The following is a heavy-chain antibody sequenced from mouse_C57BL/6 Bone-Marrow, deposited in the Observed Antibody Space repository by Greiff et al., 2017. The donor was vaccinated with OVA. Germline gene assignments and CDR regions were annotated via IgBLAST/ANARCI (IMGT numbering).Heavy chain of an antibody. CDR3: AREGHYYGSSSWFAY. CDR2: ISDGGSYT. J-gene: IGHJ3*01. D-gene: IGHD1-1*01. V-gene: IGHV5-4*01. CDR1: GFTFSSYA. Sequence: DVKLVESGGGLVKPGGSLKLSCAASGFTFSSYAMSWVRQTPEKRLEWVATISDGGSYTYYPDNVKGRFTISRDNAKNNLYLQISHLKSEDTAMYYCAREGHYYGSSSWFAYWGQGTLVTVSA.